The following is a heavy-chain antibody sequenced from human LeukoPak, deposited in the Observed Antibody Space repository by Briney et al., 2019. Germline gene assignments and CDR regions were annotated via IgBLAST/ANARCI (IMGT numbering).Heavy chain of an antibody. V-gene: IGHV1-69*05. CDR3: ARGTQAPYCSGGSCRGWLSRTADYYYMDV. CDR1: GGTFGRYA. Sequence: PVRLSCTPSGGTFGRYAISWVPQAPRHGLEWMGGFIPIFGTANSARKFPARVAITTDESTSTAYMELSSLRSEDTAVYYCARGTQAPYCSGGSCRGWLSRTADYYYMDVWGKGTTVTVSS. D-gene: IGHD2-15*01. CDR2: FIPIFGTA. J-gene: IGHJ6*03.